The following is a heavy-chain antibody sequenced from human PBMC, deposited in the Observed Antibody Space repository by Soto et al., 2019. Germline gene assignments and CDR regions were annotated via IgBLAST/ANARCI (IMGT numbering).Heavy chain of an antibody. CDR1: GGTFSSYA. J-gene: IGHJ6*02. CDR3: AGDEARLKSDYYYGMAV. CDR2: IIPIFGTA. V-gene: IGHV1-69*06. Sequence: QVQLVQSGAEVKKPGSSVKVSCKASGGTFSSYAISWVRQAHGQGLEWMGGIIPIFGTANYAQKFQGRVTITADKSTSTAYMELSSLRSEDTAVYYCAGDEARLKSDYYYGMAVWVQGTTVTVSS. D-gene: IGHD5-12*01.